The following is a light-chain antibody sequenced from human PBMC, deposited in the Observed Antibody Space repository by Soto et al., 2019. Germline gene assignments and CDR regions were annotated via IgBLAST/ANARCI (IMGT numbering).Light chain of an antibody. V-gene: IGLV2-23*01. CDR3: CSYVNSNTLDV. Sequence: QSALTQPASVSGSPGQSITISCTGTSSDVGSYNLVSWYQQHPGKAPKLMIYEATKRPSGISNRFSASKSGNRASLTISGLQADDEADYYCCSYVNSNTLDVFGTGTKVTVL. CDR2: EAT. J-gene: IGLJ1*01. CDR1: SSDVGSYNL.